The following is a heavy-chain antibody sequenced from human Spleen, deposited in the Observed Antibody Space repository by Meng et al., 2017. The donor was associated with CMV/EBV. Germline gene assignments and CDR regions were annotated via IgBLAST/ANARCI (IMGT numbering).Heavy chain of an antibody. Sequence: LNCTVYGGYFRDYYFHWIRQPPGKGLEWVGEINDSGATNDNPSLNRRVTISVDKSKNQFSLNLTSVTPADTAVYYCAASTLRAPFEFWGQGSLVTVSS. CDR2: INDSGAT. CDR3: AASTLRAPFEF. D-gene: IGHD5/OR15-5a*01. V-gene: IGHV4-34*01. CDR1: GGYFRDYY. J-gene: IGHJ4*02.